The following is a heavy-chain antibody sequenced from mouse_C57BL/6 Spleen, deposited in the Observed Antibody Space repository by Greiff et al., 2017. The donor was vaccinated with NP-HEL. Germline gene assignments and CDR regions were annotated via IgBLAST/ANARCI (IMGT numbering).Heavy chain of an antibody. J-gene: IGHJ3*01. V-gene: IGHV14-1*01. CDR2: IDPEDGDT. CDR3: TKDQDQAGFAY. Sequence: VQLQQSGAELVRPGASVKLSCTASGFNIKGYYMHWVKQRPEQGLEWIGRIDPEDGDTEYAPKFQGKATMTGDTSSNTAYLQLSSLTSEDTAVYYCTKDQDQAGFAYWGQGTLVTVSA. CDR1: GFNIKGYY. D-gene: IGHD3-2*02.